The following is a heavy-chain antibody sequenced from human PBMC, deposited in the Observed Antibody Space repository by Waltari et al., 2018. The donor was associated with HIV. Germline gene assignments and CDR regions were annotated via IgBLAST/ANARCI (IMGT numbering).Heavy chain of an antibody. Sequence: QVQLVQSGAEVKKPGSSVKVSCKASGGTFSSYAISWVRQAPGPGLEWMGGIIPIFGTANYAQKFQGRVTITADKSTSTAYMELSSLRSEDTAVYYCARHYDSSGYYPNLHYYFDYWGQGTLVTVSS. J-gene: IGHJ4*02. CDR3: ARHYDSSGYYPNLHYYFDY. D-gene: IGHD3-22*01. V-gene: IGHV1-69*06. CDR2: IIPIFGTA. CDR1: GGTFSSYA.